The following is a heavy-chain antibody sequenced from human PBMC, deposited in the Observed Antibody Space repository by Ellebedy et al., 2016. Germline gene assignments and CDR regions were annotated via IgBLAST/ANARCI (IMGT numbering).Heavy chain of an antibody. V-gene: IGHV3-48*04. Sequence: GGSLRLSCVVSGFSVSSNYLSWVRQAPGKGLEWVSYISSSSSTIYYADSVKGRFTISRDNAKNSLYLQMNSLRAEDTAVYYCAREWGDDVWGQGTTVTVSS. J-gene: IGHJ6*02. CDR1: GFSVSSNY. D-gene: IGHD3-16*01. CDR3: AREWGDDV. CDR2: ISSSSSTI.